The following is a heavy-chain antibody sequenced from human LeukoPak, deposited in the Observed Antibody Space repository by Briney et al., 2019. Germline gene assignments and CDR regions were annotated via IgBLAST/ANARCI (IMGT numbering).Heavy chain of an antibody. CDR2: IYYSGIT. CDR1: GGSISIGGYY. J-gene: IGHJ4*02. V-gene: IGHV4-31*03. Sequence: SQTLSLTCTVSGGSISIGGYYWSWIRQHPGKGLEWIGYIYYSGITYYNPSLKSRVTISVDTSKNQFSLYLSSVTAADTAVYYCARVTSGEFADYWGQGTLVTVSS. D-gene: IGHD3-10*01. CDR3: ARVTSGEFADY.